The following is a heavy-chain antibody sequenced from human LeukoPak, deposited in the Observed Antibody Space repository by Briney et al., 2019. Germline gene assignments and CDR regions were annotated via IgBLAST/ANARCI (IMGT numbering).Heavy chain of an antibody. CDR1: GYIFINHG. CDR3: ARWGASPNDF. Sequence: ASVNVSCKASGYIFINHGIAWVRQAPGQGLQYMGWISAYNGRTDYAQNLQGRVTMTTDTATTTAYMESRSLTPDDTAVYFCARWGASPNDFWGQGTLVTVSS. V-gene: IGHV1-18*01. CDR2: ISAYNGRT. J-gene: IGHJ4*02. D-gene: IGHD3-16*01.